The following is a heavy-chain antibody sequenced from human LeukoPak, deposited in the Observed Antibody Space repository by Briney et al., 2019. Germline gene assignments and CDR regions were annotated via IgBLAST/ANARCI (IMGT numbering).Heavy chain of an antibody. D-gene: IGHD5-24*01. CDR1: GFTVSSNY. J-gene: IGHJ4*02. CDR2: IYSGGGA. CDR3: ARGRNRDGYSYYFDY. V-gene: IGHV3-53*01. Sequence: PGRSLRLSCAASGFTVSSNYMSWVRQAPGKGLEWVSVIYSGGGAYYADSVKGRFTISRDNSKNTLYLQMNSLRADDTAVYYCARGRNRDGYSYYFDYWGQGSLVTVSS.